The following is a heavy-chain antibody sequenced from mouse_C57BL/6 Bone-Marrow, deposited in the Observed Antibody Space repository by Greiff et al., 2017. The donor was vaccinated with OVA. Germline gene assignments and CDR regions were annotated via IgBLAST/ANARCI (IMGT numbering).Heavy chain of an antibody. Sequence: VQLQQSGAELMKPGASVKLSCKATGYTFTGYWIEWVKQRPGHGLEWIGEILPGSGSTNSKEKFKGKATFTADTSSNTAYMQLSSRTTEDSAIYYCARGEDRDIHFAYWGQGTLVTVSA. D-gene: IGHD3-1*01. V-gene: IGHV1-9*01. CDR3: ARGEDRDIHFAY. CDR1: GYTFTGYW. J-gene: IGHJ3*01. CDR2: ILPGSGST.